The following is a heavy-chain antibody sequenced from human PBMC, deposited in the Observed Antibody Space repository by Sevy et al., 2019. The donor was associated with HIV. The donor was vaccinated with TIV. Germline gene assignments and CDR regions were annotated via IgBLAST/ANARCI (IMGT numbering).Heavy chain of an antibody. CDR3: TSHGRKGGVIVSDAFDI. V-gene: IGHV3-73*01. CDR2: IRSKANSYAT. Sequence: GGSLRLSCAASGFTFSGSAMHWVRQASGKGLEWVGRIRSKANSYATAYVASVKGRFTISRDDSKNTAYLQMNSLKTEDTAVYYCTSHGRKGGVIVSDAFDIWGQGTMVTVSS. CDR1: GFTFSGSA. J-gene: IGHJ3*02. D-gene: IGHD3-16*02.